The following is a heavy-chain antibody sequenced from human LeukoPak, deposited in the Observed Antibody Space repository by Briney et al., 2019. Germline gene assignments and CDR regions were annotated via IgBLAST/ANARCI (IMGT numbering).Heavy chain of an antibody. J-gene: IGHJ3*02. V-gene: IGHV4-34*01. CDR2: INHSGST. CDR1: GGSFSGYY. CDR3: ARVVSHYYDSSGYYFRKNDAFDI. D-gene: IGHD3-22*01. Sequence: SETLSLTCAVYGGSFSGYYWSWIRQPPGKGLEWIGEINHSGSTNYNPSLKSRVTISVDTSKNQFSLKLSSVTAADTAVYYCARVVSHYYDSSGYYFRKNDAFDIWGQGTMVTVSS.